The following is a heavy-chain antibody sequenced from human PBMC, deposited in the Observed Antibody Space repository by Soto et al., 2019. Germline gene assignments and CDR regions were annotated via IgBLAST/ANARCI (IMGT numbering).Heavy chain of an antibody. Sequence: SETLSLTCTVSGGSISSYYWRWIRQPPGKGLEWIGYIYYSGSTNYNPSLKSRVTISVDTSKNQFSLKLSSVTAADTAVYYCARTYYYDSSGPGDFDLWGRGTLVTVSS. CDR1: GGSISSYY. CDR2: IYYSGST. CDR3: ARTYYYDSSGPGDFDL. V-gene: IGHV4-59*01. J-gene: IGHJ2*01. D-gene: IGHD3-22*01.